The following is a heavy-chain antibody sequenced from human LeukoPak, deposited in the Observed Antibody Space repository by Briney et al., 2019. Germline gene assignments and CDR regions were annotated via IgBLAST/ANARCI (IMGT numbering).Heavy chain of an antibody. CDR2: ISSSGRTI. CDR1: GFTFSSYS. CDR3: ARQGAVIVVVPFDY. Sequence: GGSLRLSCAASGFTFSSYSMNWVRQAPGKGLEWVSHISSSGRTIYYADSVKGRFTISRDNAKNSLYLQMNSLGAEDTAVYYCARQGAVIVVVPFDYWGQGTLVTVSS. V-gene: IGHV3-48*04. D-gene: IGHD3-22*01. J-gene: IGHJ4*02.